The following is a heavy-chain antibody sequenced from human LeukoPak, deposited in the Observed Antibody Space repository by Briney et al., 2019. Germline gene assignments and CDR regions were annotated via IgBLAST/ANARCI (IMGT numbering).Heavy chain of an antibody. Sequence: GESLKISCKGSGYSFSSYWIAWVRQMPGKGLEWMGIIYPSDSDTRYSPSFQGQVTISADKSISTAYLQWSSLKASDTAMYYCARQGGDDFWSGYYGYYMDVWGKGTTVTVSS. J-gene: IGHJ6*03. CDR2: IYPSDSDT. V-gene: IGHV5-51*01. D-gene: IGHD3-3*01. CDR1: GYSFSSYW. CDR3: ARQGGDDFWSGYYGYYMDV.